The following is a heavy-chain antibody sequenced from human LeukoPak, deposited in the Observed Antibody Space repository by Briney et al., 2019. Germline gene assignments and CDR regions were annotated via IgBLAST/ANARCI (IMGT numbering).Heavy chain of an antibody. CDR2: IKSKTDGGTT. Sequence: GGSLRLSCAASGFTFSNAWMNWVRQAPGKGLEWVGRIKSKTDGGTTDYAAPVKGRFTISRDDSKNTLYLQMNSLEIEDTAVYYCTTWLECSSTSCYVNFDYWGQGTLVTVSS. J-gene: IGHJ4*02. V-gene: IGHV3-15*01. CDR1: GFTFSNAW. CDR3: TTWLECSSTSCYVNFDY. D-gene: IGHD2-2*01.